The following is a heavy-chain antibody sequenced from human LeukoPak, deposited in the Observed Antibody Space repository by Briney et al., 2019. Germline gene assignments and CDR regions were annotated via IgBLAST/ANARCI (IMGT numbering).Heavy chain of an antibody. D-gene: IGHD4-23*01. CDR2: VSSTSTYI. V-gene: IGHV3-21*01. Sequence: SGGSLILSCAASGFTFNSYSMNWVRQAPGKGLEWVSSVSSTSTYIYYADSVKGRFTISRDNAKNSLYLQMKSLRADDTAVYYCARDLDGGNSNGYWGQRTLVTVSS. CDR3: ARDLDGGNSNGY. CDR1: GFTFNSYS. J-gene: IGHJ4*02.